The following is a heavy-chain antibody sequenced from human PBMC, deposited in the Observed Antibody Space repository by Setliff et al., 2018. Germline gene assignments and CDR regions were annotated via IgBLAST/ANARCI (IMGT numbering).Heavy chain of an antibody. V-gene: IGHV3-23*01. J-gene: IGHJ4*02. D-gene: IGHD1-26*01. CDR2: ISGSGGST. CDR3: AKGVGSYYTSMYFDY. CDR1: GFTFGDYA. Sequence: GGSLRLSCTASGFTFGDYAMSWVRQAPGKGLEWVSAISGSGGSTYSADSVMGRFTISRDNSKNTLYLQMNSLRAEDTAVYYCAKGVGSYYTSMYFDYWGQGTLVTVSS.